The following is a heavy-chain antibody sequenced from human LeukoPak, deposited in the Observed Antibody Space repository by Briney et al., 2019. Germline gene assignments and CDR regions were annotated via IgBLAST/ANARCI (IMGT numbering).Heavy chain of an antibody. CDR2: IWYDGSNK. J-gene: IGHJ5*02. Sequence: RGSLRLSCVASGFTLSSYAMSWVRQAPGKGLEWVAVIWYDGSNKYYADSVKGRFTISRDNSKNTLYLQMNSLRAEDTAVYYCARDQGWFDPWGQGTLVTVSS. CDR1: GFTLSSYA. CDR3: ARDQGWFDP. V-gene: IGHV3-33*08.